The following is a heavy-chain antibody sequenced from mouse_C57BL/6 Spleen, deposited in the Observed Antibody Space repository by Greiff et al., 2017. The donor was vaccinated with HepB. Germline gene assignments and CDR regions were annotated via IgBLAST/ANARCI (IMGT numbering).Heavy chain of an antibody. CDR1: GYTFTDYE. D-gene: IGHD2-1*01. V-gene: IGHV1-15*01. CDR3: TDYGNYDWYFDV. CDR2: IDPETGGT. J-gene: IGHJ1*03. Sequence: VQLQQSGAELVRPGASVTLSCKASGYTFTDYEMHWVKQTPVHGLEWIGAIDPETGGTAYNQKFKGKAILTADKSSSTAYMELRSLTSEDSAVYYCTDYGNYDWYFDVWGTGTTVTVSS.